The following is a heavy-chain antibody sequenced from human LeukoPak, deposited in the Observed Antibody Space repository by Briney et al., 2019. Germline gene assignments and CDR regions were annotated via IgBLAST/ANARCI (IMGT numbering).Heavy chain of an antibody. CDR2: INHSGST. Sequence: SETLSLTCTVSGGSISSYDWSWIRQPPGKGLEWIGEINHSGSTNYNPSLKSRVTISVDTSKNQFSLKLSSVTAADTAVYYCARGLHYYDSSGYYPDYWGQGTLVTVSS. CDR3: ARGLHYYDSSGYYPDY. CDR1: GGSISSYD. D-gene: IGHD3-22*01. V-gene: IGHV4-34*01. J-gene: IGHJ4*02.